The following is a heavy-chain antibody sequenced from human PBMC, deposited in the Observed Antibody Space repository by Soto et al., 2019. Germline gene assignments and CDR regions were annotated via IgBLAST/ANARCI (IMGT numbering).Heavy chain of an antibody. Sequence: SETLSLTCTVSGGSIRSYCWSWIRQPPGKGLEWIGEINHSGSTNYNPSLKSRVTISVDTSKNQFSLKLSSVTAADTAVYYCARRARYYYGYKGHPYYFDYWGQGTLVTVSS. J-gene: IGHJ4*02. CDR3: ARRARYYYGYKGHPYYFDY. CDR1: GGSIRSYC. V-gene: IGHV4-34*01. D-gene: IGHD3-10*01. CDR2: INHSGST.